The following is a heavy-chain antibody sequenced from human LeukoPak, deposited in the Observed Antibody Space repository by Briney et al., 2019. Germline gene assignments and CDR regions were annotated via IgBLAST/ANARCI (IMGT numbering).Heavy chain of an antibody. V-gene: IGHV1-69*13. D-gene: IGHD3-22*01. CDR1: GGTFSSYA. Sequence: SVKVSCKASGGTFSSYATSWVRQAPGQGLEWMGGIIPIFGTANYAQKFQGRVTITADESTSTAYMELSSLRSEDTAVYYCARGEIVVVITNERYYYYGMDVWGQGTTVTVSS. J-gene: IGHJ6*02. CDR2: IIPIFGTA. CDR3: ARGEIVVVITNERYYYYGMDV.